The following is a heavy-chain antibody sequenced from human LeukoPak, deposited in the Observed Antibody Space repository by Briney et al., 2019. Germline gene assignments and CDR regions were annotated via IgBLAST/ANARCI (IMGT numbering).Heavy chain of an antibody. Sequence: GGSLRLSCAASGFTSSSYSMSWVRQAPGKGLEWVSAISGSGGSTYYADSVKGRFTISRDNSKNTLYLQMNSLRAEDTAVYYCAKGRMGHYDFWSGYYDAFDIWGQGTMVTVSS. CDR3: AKGRMGHYDFWSGYYDAFDI. J-gene: IGHJ3*02. CDR1: GFTSSSYS. D-gene: IGHD3-3*01. V-gene: IGHV3-23*01. CDR2: ISGSGGST.